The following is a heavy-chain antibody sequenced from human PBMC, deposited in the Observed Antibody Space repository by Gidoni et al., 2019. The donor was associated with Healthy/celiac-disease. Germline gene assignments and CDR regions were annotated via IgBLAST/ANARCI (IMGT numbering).Heavy chain of an antibody. J-gene: IGHJ5*02. D-gene: IGHD2-2*01. Sequence: EVQLVESGGGLLQPGGSLILSCAAPGFTFSRYAMSWVRQAPGKGLEWVSASSGSGGSTYYADSVKGRFTISRDNSKNTLYLQMNSLRAEDTAVYYCAKGGRDPIVVVPAALNWFDPWGQGTLVTVSS. CDR1: GFTFSRYA. CDR3: AKGGRDPIVVVPAALNWFDP. CDR2: SSGSGGST. V-gene: IGHV3-23*04.